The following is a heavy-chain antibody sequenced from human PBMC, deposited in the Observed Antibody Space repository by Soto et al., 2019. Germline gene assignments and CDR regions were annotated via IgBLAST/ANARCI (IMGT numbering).Heavy chain of an antibody. V-gene: IGHV4-31*03. Sequence: QVQLQESGPGLVKPSQTLSLTCTVSGGSISSGGYYWSWIRHHPGKGLEWIGYIYYSGSTYYNPSLKSRVTISVDTSKNQFSLKLSSVTAADTAVYYCASRGTTDYYYYGMDVWGQGTTVTVSS. J-gene: IGHJ6*02. D-gene: IGHD1-1*01. CDR1: GGSISSGGYY. CDR3: ASRGTTDYYYYGMDV. CDR2: IYYSGST.